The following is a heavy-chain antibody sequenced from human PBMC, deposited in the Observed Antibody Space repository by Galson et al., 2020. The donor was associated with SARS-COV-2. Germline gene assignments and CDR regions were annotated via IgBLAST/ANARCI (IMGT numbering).Heavy chain of an antibody. J-gene: IGHJ6*02. V-gene: IGHV3-30*18. CDR1: GFTFNNHG. CDR2: ISYEGSIK. D-gene: IGHD1-26*01. CDR3: AKEKEVLHLHDYGMDV. Sequence: SCVVSGFTFNNHGIHWVRQAPGKGLEWVALISYEGSIKHYADYVKGRFTIARDSYKDTVYLQINSLRPDDTAVYYCAKEKEVLHLHDYGMDVWGQGTTVTVSS.